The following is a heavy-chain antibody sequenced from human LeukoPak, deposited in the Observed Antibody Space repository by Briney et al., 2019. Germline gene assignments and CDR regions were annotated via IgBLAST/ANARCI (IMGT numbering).Heavy chain of an antibody. CDR2: ITSSSNYI. J-gene: IGHJ4*02. CDR3: AKDLAAGYSSGWYLGGIDY. Sequence: GGSLRLSCAASGFTFSSYSMNWVRQAPGKGLEWVSFITSSSNYIYYADSVKGRFTISRDNSKNTLYLQMNSLRAEDTAVYYCAKDLAAGYSSGWYLGGIDYWGQGTLVTVSS. D-gene: IGHD6-19*01. V-gene: IGHV3-21*04. CDR1: GFTFSSYS.